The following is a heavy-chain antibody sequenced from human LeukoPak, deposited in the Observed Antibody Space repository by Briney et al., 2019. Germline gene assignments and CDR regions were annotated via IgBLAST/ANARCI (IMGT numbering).Heavy chain of an antibody. Sequence: SETLSLTCTVSGGSIRSYYWSWIRQPPGKGPEWAGYIYSTGSTNYNSSLKSRVTISVDTSKDQFSLKLSSVTAADTAVYYCARSRGYSYGTTFLDYWGQGTLVTVSS. CDR3: ARSRGYSYGTTFLDY. D-gene: IGHD5-18*01. CDR2: IYSTGST. J-gene: IGHJ4*02. V-gene: IGHV4-59*08. CDR1: GGSIRSYY.